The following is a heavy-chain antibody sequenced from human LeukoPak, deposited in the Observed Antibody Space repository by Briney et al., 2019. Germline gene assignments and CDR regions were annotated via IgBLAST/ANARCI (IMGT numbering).Heavy chain of an antibody. CDR1: GFTFSSYW. Sequence: GGSLRLSCAASGFTFSSYWMSWVRQAPGKGLEWVANIKQDGSEKYYVDSVKGRFTISRDNAKNSLYLQMNSLRVEDTAVYYCARDCSSTNCYRGGFDPWGQGTLVTVSS. CDR2: IKQDGSEK. V-gene: IGHV3-7*01. CDR3: ARDCSSTNCYRGGFDP. J-gene: IGHJ5*02. D-gene: IGHD2-2*01.